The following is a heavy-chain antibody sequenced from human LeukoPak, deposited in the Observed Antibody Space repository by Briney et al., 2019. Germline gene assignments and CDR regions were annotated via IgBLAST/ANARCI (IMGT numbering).Heavy chain of an antibody. J-gene: IGHJ4*02. D-gene: IGHD2-2*01. Sequence: GGSLRLSCAASGLTFSGYSMNWVRQAPGKGLEWVGRIKSKTDGGTTDYAAPVKGRFTISRDDSKNTLYLQMNSLKTEDTAVYYCTTDVPAARANVYWGQGTLVTVSS. CDR2: IKSKTDGGTT. CDR1: GLTFSGYS. CDR3: TTDVPAARANVY. V-gene: IGHV3-15*01.